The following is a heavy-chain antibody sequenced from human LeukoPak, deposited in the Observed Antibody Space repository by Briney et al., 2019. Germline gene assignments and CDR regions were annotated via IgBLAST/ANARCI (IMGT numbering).Heavy chain of an antibody. D-gene: IGHD3-22*01. CDR3: ARDSGIYDSSGYYGLSYYGMDV. CDR2: ISGSGGST. CDR1: GFTFASYA. J-gene: IGHJ6*02. V-gene: IGHV3-23*01. Sequence: PGGSLRLSCAASGFTFASYAMTWVRQAPGKGLEWFSAISGSGGSTYYADSVKGRSTISRDNYKNTLYLQMNSLRAEDTAVYYCARDSGIYDSSGYYGLSYYGMDVWGQGTTVTVSS.